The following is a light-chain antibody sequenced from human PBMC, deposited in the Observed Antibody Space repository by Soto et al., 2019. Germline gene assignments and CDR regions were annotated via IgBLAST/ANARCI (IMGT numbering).Light chain of an antibody. CDR2: AVS. CDR3: QQSYSSLFT. CDR1: QTVIRY. Sequence: IQMTQFPSSLSASVGERVTITCRSGQTVIRYLNWYQQKPGRAPNLLIYAVSNLQSGVPSRFSGSGSGKEFTLTISDLQPEEFATYYCQQSYSSLFTFGPGNKVEIK. J-gene: IGKJ3*01. V-gene: IGKV1-39*01.